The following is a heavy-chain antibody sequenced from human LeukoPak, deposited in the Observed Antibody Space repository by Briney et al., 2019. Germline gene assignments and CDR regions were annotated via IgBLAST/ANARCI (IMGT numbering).Heavy chain of an antibody. Sequence: ASVKVSCKASGGTFSSYAISWVRQAPGQGLEWMGRIIPIFGTANYAQKFQGRVTITTDESTSTAYMELSSLRSEDTAVYYCVRVIRGQLDPWGQGTLVTVSS. V-gene: IGHV1-69*05. CDR2: IIPIFGTA. CDR3: VRVIRGQLDP. CDR1: GGTFSSYA. J-gene: IGHJ5*02.